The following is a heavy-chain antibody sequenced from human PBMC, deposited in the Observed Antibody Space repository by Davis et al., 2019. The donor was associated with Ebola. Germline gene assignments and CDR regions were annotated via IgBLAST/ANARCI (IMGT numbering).Heavy chain of an antibody. V-gene: IGHV1-18*01. CDR1: GYTFSSYG. J-gene: IGHJ6*04. D-gene: IGHD3-10*01. CDR2: ISAYNGNT. CDR3: ARDQLFGRFGELLYDYYYYGMDV. Sequence: ASVKVSCKASGYTFSSYGINWVRQAPGQGLEWMGWISAYNGNTKYAQKLQGRVTMTTDTSTSTAYMELRSLRSDDTAVYYCARDQLFGRFGELLYDYYYYGMDVWGKGTTVTVSS.